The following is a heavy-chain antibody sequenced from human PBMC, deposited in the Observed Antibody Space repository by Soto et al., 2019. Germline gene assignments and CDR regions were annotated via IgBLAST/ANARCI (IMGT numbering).Heavy chain of an antibody. J-gene: IGHJ4*02. CDR2: ISQPGTT. V-gene: IGHV4-59*08. CDR3: ARQAXPSPATGWYPPFEY. Sequence: SETLSLTCTVSGGSISDDYWTWIRLLPGKGLQWIGHISQPGTTKYNPSLRSRVTISLDTSTTQFSLRLTSVTAADTASYHCARQAXPSPATGWYPPFEYWGPGALVTVSS. CDR1: GGSISDDY. D-gene: IGHD6-19*01.